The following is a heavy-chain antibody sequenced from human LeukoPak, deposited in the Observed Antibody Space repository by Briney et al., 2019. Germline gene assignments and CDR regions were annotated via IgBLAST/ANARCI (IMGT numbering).Heavy chain of an antibody. Sequence: SETLSLTCTVSGCSISSGYYLGWIRQPPGKGLEWIGSIYHSGSTYYNPSLKSRVTISVDTSKNQFSLKLSSVTAADTAVYYCARSRATTYYYDSSGYPPDYWGQGTLVTVSS. V-gene: IGHV4-38-2*02. J-gene: IGHJ4*02. CDR3: ARSRATTYYYDSSGYPPDY. D-gene: IGHD3-22*01. CDR2: IYHSGST. CDR1: GCSISSGYY.